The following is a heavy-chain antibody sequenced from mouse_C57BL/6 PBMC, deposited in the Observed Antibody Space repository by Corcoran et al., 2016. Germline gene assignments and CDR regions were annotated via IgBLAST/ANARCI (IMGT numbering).Heavy chain of an antibody. V-gene: IGHV1-18*01. CDR3: ARGIYYCGSSYFDV. Sequence: EVQLQQSGPELVKPGASVKIPCKASGYTFTDYNMDWVKQSHGKSLEWIGDINPNNGGTIYNQKFKGKATLTVDKSSSTAYMELRSLTSEDTAVYYCARGIYYCGSSYFDVWGTGTTVTVSS. CDR1: GYTFTDYN. D-gene: IGHD1-1*01. CDR2: INPNNGGT. J-gene: IGHJ1*03.